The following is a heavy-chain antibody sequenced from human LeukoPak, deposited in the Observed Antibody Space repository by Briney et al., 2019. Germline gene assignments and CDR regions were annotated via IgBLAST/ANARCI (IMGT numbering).Heavy chain of an antibody. CDR3: ARDRIQLWSHDY. CDR1: GFTFSGYW. CDR2: IKPDGSEK. D-gene: IGHD5-18*01. V-gene: IGHV3-7*04. Sequence: GGSLRLSCAASGFTFSGYWMSWVRQAPGKGLERVANIKPDGSEKYYVDSVKGRFTISRDNAKNSLYLQMNGLRAKDTAVYYCARDRIQLWSHDYWGQGTLVTVSS. J-gene: IGHJ4*02.